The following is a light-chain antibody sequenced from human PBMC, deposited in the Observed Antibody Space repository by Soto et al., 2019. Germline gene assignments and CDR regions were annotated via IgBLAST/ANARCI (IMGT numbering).Light chain of an antibody. V-gene: IGKV3-20*01. CDR1: QSVRSSY. Sequence: EIVLTQSPGTLSLSPGERATLSCRASQSVRSSYLAWYQQKPGQAPRLLIYGASIRATGIPDRFGGSGSGTDFTLTISRLEPEDFAVDYCHQYGDSPLFGPGTKVDIK. CDR3: HQYGDSPL. CDR2: GAS. J-gene: IGKJ3*01.